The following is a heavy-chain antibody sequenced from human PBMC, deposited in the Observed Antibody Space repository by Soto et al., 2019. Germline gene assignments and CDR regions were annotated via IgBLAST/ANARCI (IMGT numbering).Heavy chain of an antibody. V-gene: IGHV3-74*01. CDR2: INSDGSSA. Sequence: GGSLRLSCAASGFTFSSYWMHWVRQAPGKGLVWVSRINSDGSSASYADSVKGRFTISRDNAKNTLYLQMNSLRAEDTAVYYCARGAYYDFWSMDVWGQGTTVNVSS. CDR1: GFTFSSYW. CDR3: ARGAYYDFWSMDV. D-gene: IGHD3-3*01. J-gene: IGHJ6*02.